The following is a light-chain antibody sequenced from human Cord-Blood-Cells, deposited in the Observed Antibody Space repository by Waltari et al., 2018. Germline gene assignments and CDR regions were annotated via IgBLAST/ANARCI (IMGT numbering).Light chain of an antibody. CDR1: QGISSS. V-gene: IGKV1-13*02. CDR2: DAS. CDR3: QQFNSYPLT. J-gene: IGKJ4*01. Sequence: ANQLTQSPSSLSASVGDRVTITCPASQGISSSLAWYQQQPGKAPKLLIYDASSLESGVPSRFSGSGSGTDFTLTSSSLQPEDFATYYCQQFNSYPLTFGGGTKVAMK.